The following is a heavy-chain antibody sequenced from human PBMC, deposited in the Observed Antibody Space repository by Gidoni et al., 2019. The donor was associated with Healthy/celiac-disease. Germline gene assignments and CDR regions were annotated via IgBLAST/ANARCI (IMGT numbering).Heavy chain of an antibody. CDR2: INHSGST. Sequence: QVQLQQWGAGLFKPSETLSLTCAVHGGSFSGYYWSWIRQPPGKGLEWIGEINHSGSTNYNPSLKSRVTISVDTSKNQFSLKLSSVTAADTAVYYCARGGLTIMVRGVINNWFDPWGQGTLVTVSS. CDR1: GGSFSGYY. J-gene: IGHJ5*02. CDR3: ARGGLTIMVRGVINNWFDP. D-gene: IGHD3-10*01. V-gene: IGHV4-34*01.